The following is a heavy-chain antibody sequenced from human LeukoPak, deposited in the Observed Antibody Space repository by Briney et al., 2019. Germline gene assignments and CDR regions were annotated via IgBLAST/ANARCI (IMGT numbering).Heavy chain of an antibody. CDR1: GGSIGSHY. Sequence: SETLSLTCSVSGGSIGSHYWTWIRQPPGKGLEWIGYISYIGGTNYNPSLKSRVTISINTSKNQFSLKLSSVTAADTAVYYCARGPRWLQDYFNYWGQGTLVTVSS. CDR3: ARGPRWLQDYFNY. V-gene: IGHV4-59*11. J-gene: IGHJ4*02. CDR2: ISYIGGT. D-gene: IGHD5-24*01.